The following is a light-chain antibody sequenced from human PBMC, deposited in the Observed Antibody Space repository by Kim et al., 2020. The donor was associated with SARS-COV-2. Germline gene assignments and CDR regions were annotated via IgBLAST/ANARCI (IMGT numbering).Light chain of an antibody. CDR1: QSVSSSH. Sequence: GTLSSSPGGRATLSCKASQSVSSSHLAWYQQKPGQAPKLLLYGASSRATGIPDRFSGGESGTDITLTITRLEPEDFAVYYCQQSDTFGQGTKLEIK. CDR2: GAS. V-gene: IGKV3-20*01. CDR3: QQSDT. J-gene: IGKJ2*01.